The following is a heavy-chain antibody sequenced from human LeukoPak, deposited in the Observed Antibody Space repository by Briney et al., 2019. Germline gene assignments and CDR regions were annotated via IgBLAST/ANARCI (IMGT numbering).Heavy chain of an antibody. Sequence: ESLRLSCAASGFTVSSNYMSWVRQAPGKGLEWVSVIYSGGSTYYADSVKGRFTISRDNSKNTLYLQMNSLRAEDTAVYYCARAPRYCSGGSCYWFDPWGQGTLVTVSS. CDR2: IYSGGST. J-gene: IGHJ5*02. D-gene: IGHD2-15*01. V-gene: IGHV3-53*01. CDR3: ARAPRYCSGGSCYWFDP. CDR1: GFTVSSNY.